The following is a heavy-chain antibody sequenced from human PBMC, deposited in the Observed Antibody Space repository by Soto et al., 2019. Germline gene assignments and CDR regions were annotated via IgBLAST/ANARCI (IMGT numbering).Heavy chain of an antibody. D-gene: IGHD6-6*01. J-gene: IGHJ4*02. V-gene: IGHV3-66*01. CDR3: ARYSSSLVFDY. CDR2: IYSGGST. CDR1: GFTVSSNY. Sequence: GGSLRLSCAASGFTVSSNYMSWVRQAPGKGLEWVSVIYSGGSTYYADSVKGRFTISRDNSKNTLYLQMNSLRAEDTAVYYCARYSSSLVFDYWGQGTLVTVSS.